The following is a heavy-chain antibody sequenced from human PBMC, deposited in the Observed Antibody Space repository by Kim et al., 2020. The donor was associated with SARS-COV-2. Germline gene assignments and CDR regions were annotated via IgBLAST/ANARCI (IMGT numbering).Heavy chain of an antibody. Sequence: SVKVSCKASGGTFSSYAISWVRQAPGQGLEWMGGIIPIFGTANYAQKFQGRVTITADESTSTAYMELSSLRSEDTAVYYCARDHVVVRGFDPWGQGTLVTVSS. CDR2: IIPIFGTA. CDR3: ARDHVVVRGFDP. CDR1: GGTFSSYA. D-gene: IGHD2-2*01. J-gene: IGHJ5*02. V-gene: IGHV1-69*13.